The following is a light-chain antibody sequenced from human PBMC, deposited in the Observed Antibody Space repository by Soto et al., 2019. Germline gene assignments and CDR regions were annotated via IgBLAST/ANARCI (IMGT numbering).Light chain of an antibody. CDR3: AAWDDSLNGPGYV. CDR1: SSNIGSNT. Sequence: QSVLTQPPSASGTPGQRVTISCSGSSSNIGSNTVNWYQQLPGTAPKHLIYSNNQRPSGVPDRFSGSKSGTSASLAISGLQSEDEADYYCAAWDDSLNGPGYVFGTGTKVTVL. J-gene: IGLJ1*01. V-gene: IGLV1-44*01. CDR2: SNN.